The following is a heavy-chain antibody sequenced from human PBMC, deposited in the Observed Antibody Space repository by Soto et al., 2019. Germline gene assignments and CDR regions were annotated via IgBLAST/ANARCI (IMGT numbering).Heavy chain of an antibody. J-gene: IGHJ5*02. CDR2: IFTSGST. V-gene: IGHV4-4*07. CDR3: ARDMHADFTHYFDP. D-gene: IGHD4-4*01. CDR1: GGSISSYY. Sequence: PSETLSLTCTVSGGSISSYYWSWIRQPAGKGLEWIGRIFTSGSTNYNPSLKSRVTMSVDTSKNQFSLKLNSMTAADTAVYYCARDMHADFTHYFDPWGQGTLVTVSS.